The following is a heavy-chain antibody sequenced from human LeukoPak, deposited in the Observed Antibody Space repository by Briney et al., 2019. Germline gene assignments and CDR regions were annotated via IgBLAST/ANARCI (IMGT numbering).Heavy chain of an antibody. Sequence: PSETLSLTCAVYGGSFSGYYWSWIRQPPGKGLEWIGEINHSGSTNYNPSLKSRVTISVDTSKNQFSLKLSSVTPADTAVYYCARGFRGPNFDYWGQGTLVTVSS. CDR3: ARGFRGPNFDY. V-gene: IGHV4-34*01. CDR1: GGSFSGYY. D-gene: IGHD3-10*01. J-gene: IGHJ4*02. CDR2: INHSGST.